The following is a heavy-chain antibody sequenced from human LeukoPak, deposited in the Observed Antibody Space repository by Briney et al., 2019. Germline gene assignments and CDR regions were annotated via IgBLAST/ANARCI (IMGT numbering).Heavy chain of an antibody. CDR1: GYTFTDYE. D-gene: IGHD5-18*01. CDR3: ARNPSRSDTYFDL. V-gene: IGHV1-8*01. Sequence: ASAKVSCKASGYTFTDYEINWVRQASGQGLEWMGWTNPSSRNRAHAPRFEGSVTKATDTSTSTAYMGLRSLTSEDTAVYYCARNPSRSDTYFDLWGQGTLVTVSS. J-gene: IGHJ4*02. CDR2: TNPSSRNR.